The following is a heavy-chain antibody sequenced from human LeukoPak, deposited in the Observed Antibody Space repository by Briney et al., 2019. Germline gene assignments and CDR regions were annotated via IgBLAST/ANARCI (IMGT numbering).Heavy chain of an antibody. J-gene: IGHJ4*02. V-gene: IGHV3-23*01. D-gene: IGHD2-2*01. CDR3: ARDSPPNIVVVPAAIDY. CDR1: GFTFSSYA. CDR2: ISGSGGST. Sequence: GGSLRLSCAASGFTFSSYAMSWVRQAPGKGLEWVSAISGSGGSTYYADSVKGRFTISRDNSKNTLYLQMNSQRAEDTAVYYCARDSPPNIVVVPAAIDYWGQGTLVTVSS.